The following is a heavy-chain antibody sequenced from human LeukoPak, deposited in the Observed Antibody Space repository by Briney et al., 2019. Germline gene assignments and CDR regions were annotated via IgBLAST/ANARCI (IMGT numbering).Heavy chain of an antibody. Sequence: GRSLRLSCAASGFTFSSYAMHWVRQAPGKGLEWVAVISYDGSNKYYADSEKGRFTISRDNSKNTLYLQMNSLRAEDTAVYYCARDPSIAVARFDYWGQGTLVTVSS. J-gene: IGHJ4*02. CDR2: ISYDGSNK. CDR1: GFTFSSYA. V-gene: IGHV3-30-3*01. D-gene: IGHD6-19*01. CDR3: ARDPSIAVARFDY.